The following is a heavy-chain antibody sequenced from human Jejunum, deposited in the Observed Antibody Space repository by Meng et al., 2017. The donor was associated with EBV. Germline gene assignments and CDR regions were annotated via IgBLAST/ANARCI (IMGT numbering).Heavy chain of an antibody. D-gene: IGHD2-21*02. CDR1: GDSIDSRNW. CDR2: IYYSGST. V-gene: IGHV4-4*02. Sequence: VEVQVSGPGLGKPSGTLSLTCAVSGDSIDSRNWWSWVRQSPERGLEWIGEIYYSGSTDYNPSLKSRVTILVDRSENHFSLHLSSVTAADTAVYYCVRGGDYCLVYWGQGTLVTVSS. CDR3: VRGGDYCLVY. J-gene: IGHJ4*02.